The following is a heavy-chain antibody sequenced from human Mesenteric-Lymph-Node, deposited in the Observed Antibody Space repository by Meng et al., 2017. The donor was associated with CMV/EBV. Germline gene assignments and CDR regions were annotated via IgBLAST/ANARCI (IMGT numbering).Heavy chain of an antibody. V-gene: IGHV3-11*04. CDR3: ARGRGSGSSDY. Sequence: GESLKISCAASGFTFSDYYMSWIRQAPGKGLEWVSYISSSGSTIYYADSVKGRFTISRDNAKNSLYLQMDSLRVEDTAVYYCARGRGSGSSDYWGQGTLVTVSS. D-gene: IGHD3-10*01. CDR1: GFTFSDYY. CDR2: ISSSGSTI. J-gene: IGHJ4*02.